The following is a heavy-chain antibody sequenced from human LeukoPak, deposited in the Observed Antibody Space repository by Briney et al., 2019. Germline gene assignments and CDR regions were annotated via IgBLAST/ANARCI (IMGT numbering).Heavy chain of an antibody. J-gene: IGHJ6*03. D-gene: IGHD3-16*02. CDR2: INHSGST. CDR3: ARDPLREVRGRYYYYYMDV. CDR1: GGSFSGYY. V-gene: IGHV4-34*01. Sequence: PSETLSLTCAVYGGSFSGYYWSWIRQPPGKGLEWIGEINHSGSTNYNPSLKSRVTISVDTSKNQFSLKLSSVTAADTAVYYCARDPLREVRGRYYYYYMDVWGKGTTVTVSS.